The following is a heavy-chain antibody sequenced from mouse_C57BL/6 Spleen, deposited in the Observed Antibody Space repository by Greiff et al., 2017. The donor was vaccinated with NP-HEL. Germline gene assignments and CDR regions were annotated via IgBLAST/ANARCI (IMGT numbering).Heavy chain of an antibody. CDR3: VRLGGSSYPWVAY. Sequence: QVQLQPPGAELVRPGSSVKLSFKASGYTFSSYWMHWVKQRPIQGLEWIGNIDPSDSETHYNQKFKDKATLTVDKSSSTAYMQLSSLTSEDSAVYYCVRLGGSSYPWVAYWDQGNLINVSA. D-gene: IGHD1-1*01. J-gene: IGHJ3*01. CDR1: GYTFSSYW. CDR2: IDPSDSET. V-gene: IGHV1-52*01.